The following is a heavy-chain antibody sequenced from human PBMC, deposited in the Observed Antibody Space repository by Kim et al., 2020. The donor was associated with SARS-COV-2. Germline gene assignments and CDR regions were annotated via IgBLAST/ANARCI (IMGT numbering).Heavy chain of an antibody. Sequence: ADSVKGRFTISRDNCKNTLYLQMNSLSAEDTAVYYCASDQQGIAAAGIVYWGQGTLVTVSS. CDR3: ASDQQGIAAAGIVY. D-gene: IGHD6-13*01. J-gene: IGHJ4*02. V-gene: IGHV3-30*07.